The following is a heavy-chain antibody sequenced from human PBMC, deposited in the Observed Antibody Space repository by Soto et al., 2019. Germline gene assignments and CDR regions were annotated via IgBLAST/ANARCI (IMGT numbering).Heavy chain of an antibody. V-gene: IGHV4-4*02. CDR2: IYHSGST. CDR3: ARVHYDYVWGSYRYTNYYYGMDV. D-gene: IGHD3-16*02. CDR1: GGSISSSNW. Sequence: PSETLSLTCAVSGGSISSSNWWSWVRQPPGKGVEWIGEIYHSGSTNYNPSLKSRVTISVDKSKNQFSLKLSSVTAADTAVYYCARVHYDYVWGSYRYTNYYYGMDVWGQGTTVTVSS. J-gene: IGHJ6*02.